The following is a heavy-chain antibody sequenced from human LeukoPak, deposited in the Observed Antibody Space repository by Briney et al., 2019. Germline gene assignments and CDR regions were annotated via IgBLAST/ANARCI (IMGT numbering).Heavy chain of an antibody. V-gene: IGHV4-34*01. CDR2: INHSGST. CDR1: GGSFSGYY. D-gene: IGHD4-17*01. J-gene: IGHJ5*02. Sequence: SETLSLTCAVDGGSFSGYYWSWIRQPPGKGLEWSGEINHSGSTNYNPSLKSRVTTSVDTSKSQFSLRLTSVTAADTAVYYCARGSSATVTTRRKYNWFDPWGQGTLVTVSS. CDR3: ARGSSATVTTRRKYNWFDP.